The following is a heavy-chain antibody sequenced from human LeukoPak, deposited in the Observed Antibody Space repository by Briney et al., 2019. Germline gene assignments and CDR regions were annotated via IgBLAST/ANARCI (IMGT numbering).Heavy chain of an antibody. CDR1: GGSISSYY. V-gene: IGHV4-4*07. CDR3: VQSPGYGFWSGFPYYYYGMDV. CDR2: IYTSGST. J-gene: IGHJ6*02. D-gene: IGHD3-3*01. Sequence: PSETLSLTCTVSGGSISSYYWSWIRQPAGKGLEWIGRIYTSGSTNYNPSLKSRVTISVDTSKNQFSLKLSSVTAADTAVYYCVQSPGYGFWSGFPYYYYGMDVWGQGTTVTVSS.